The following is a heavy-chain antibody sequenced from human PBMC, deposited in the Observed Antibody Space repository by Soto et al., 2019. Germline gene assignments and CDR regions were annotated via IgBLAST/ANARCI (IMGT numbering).Heavy chain of an antibody. CDR1: GGSISSYY. V-gene: IGHV4-59*08. CDR3: ARFDSSKAFDI. Sequence: PSETLSLTCTVSGGSISSYYLSWIRQPPGKGLEWIGYIYYSGSTNYNPSLKSRVTISVDTSKNQFSLKLSSVTAADTAVYYCARFDSSKAFDIWGQGTMVTVSS. CDR2: IYYSGST. D-gene: IGHD3-9*01. J-gene: IGHJ3*02.